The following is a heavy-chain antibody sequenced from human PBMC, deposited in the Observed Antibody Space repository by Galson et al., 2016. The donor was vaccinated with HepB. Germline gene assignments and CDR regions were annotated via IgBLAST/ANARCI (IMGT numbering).Heavy chain of an antibody. D-gene: IGHD3-9*01. Sequence: SLRLSCAASGFTFSGYGMHWARQAPGKGLEWVALIWYDGSNKYYADSVKGRFAISRENAKSSLYLQMNSLRDGDTAVYYCARERAVFGYFDRFTYGMDVWGQGTTVTVSS. CDR1: GFTFSGYG. J-gene: IGHJ6*02. CDR3: ARERAVFGYFDRFTYGMDV. V-gene: IGHV3-33*01. CDR2: IWYDGSNK.